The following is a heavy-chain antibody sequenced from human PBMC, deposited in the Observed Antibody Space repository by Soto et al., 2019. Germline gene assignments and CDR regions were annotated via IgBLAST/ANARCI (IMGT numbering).Heavy chain of an antibody. CDR1: GGSISSGGYY. Sequence: SETLSLTCTVSGGSISSGGYYWSWIRQHPGKGLEWIGYIYYSGSTYYNPSLKSRVTISVDTSKNQFSLKLSSVTAADTAVYYCARAGPIGIVRATAIDYWGQGTLVTVSS. CDR2: IYYSGST. V-gene: IGHV4-31*03. CDR3: ARAGPIGIVRATAIDY. J-gene: IGHJ4*02. D-gene: IGHD1-26*01.